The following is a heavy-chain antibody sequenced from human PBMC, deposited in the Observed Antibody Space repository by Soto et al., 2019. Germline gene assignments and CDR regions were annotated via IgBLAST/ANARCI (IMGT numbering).Heavy chain of an antibody. D-gene: IGHD3-3*01. CDR3: ARAPRPFGVVIIGGNWFDP. J-gene: IGHJ5*02. Sequence: QVQLVQSGAEVKKPGSSVKVSCKASGGTFSSYAISWVRQAPGQGLEWMGGIIPIFGTANYAQKFQGRVTITADKSTSTAYMELSSLRSEDTAVYYCARAPRPFGVVIIGGNWFDPWGQGTLVTASS. V-gene: IGHV1-69*06. CDR2: IIPIFGTA. CDR1: GGTFSSYA.